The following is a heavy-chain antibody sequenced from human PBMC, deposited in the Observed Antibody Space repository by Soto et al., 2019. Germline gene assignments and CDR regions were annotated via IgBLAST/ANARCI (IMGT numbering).Heavy chain of an antibody. J-gene: IGHJ5*02. CDR1: GGSISSGDYY. CDR2: IYYSGST. D-gene: IGHD4-4*01. Sequence: SETLSLTCTVSGGSISSGDYYWSWIRQPPGKGLEWIGYIYYSGSTYYNPSLKSRVTISVDTSKNQFSLKLSSVTAADTAVYYCARGEALQPADWFDPWGQGTLVTVSS. CDR3: ARGEALQPADWFDP. V-gene: IGHV4-30-4*01.